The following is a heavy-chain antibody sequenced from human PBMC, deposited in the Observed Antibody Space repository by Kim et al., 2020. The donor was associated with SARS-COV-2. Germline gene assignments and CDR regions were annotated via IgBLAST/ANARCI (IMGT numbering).Heavy chain of an antibody. CDR1: GGSISSGGYY. CDR3: ARGRGVAAAGTLQYYYDSSGYYYLDY. V-gene: IGHV4-31*03. Sequence: SETLSLTCTVSGGSISSGGYYWSWIRQHPGKGLEWIGYIYYSGSTYYNPSLKSRVTISVDTSKNQFSLKLSSVTAADTAVYYCARGRGVAAAGTLQYYYDSSGYYYLDYWGQGTLVTVSS. CDR2: IYYSGST. J-gene: IGHJ4*02. D-gene: IGHD3-22*01.